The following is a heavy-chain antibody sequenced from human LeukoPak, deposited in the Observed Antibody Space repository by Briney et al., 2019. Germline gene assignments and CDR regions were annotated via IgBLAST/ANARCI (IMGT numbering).Heavy chain of an antibody. Sequence: ASVKVSCKASGYTFTSYGISWVRQAPGQGLEWMGWISAYNGNTNYAQKLQGRVTLTTDTSTSTAYMELRSLRSDDTAVYYCARTDYTLNWFDPWGQGTLVTVSS. CDR1: GYTFTSYG. D-gene: IGHD4-11*01. CDR2: ISAYNGNT. V-gene: IGHV1-18*01. J-gene: IGHJ5*02. CDR3: ARTDYTLNWFDP.